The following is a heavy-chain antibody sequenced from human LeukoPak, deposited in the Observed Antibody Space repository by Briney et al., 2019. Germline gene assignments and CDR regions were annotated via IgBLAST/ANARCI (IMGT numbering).Heavy chain of an antibody. CDR2: MNPNSGNT. J-gene: IGHJ4*02. Sequence: ASVKVSCKASGYTFTSYDINWVRQATGQGLEWMGWMNPNSGNTGYAQKFQGRVTMTRNTSISTAFMELSSLRSEDTAVYYCARGYDSSGYYLDYWGQGTLVTVSS. CDR1: GYTFTSYD. CDR3: ARGYDSSGYYLDY. D-gene: IGHD3-22*01. V-gene: IGHV1-8*01.